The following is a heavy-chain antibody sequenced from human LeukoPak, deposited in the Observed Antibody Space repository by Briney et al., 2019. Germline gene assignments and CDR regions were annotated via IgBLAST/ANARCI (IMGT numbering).Heavy chain of an antibody. V-gene: IGHV1-46*01. J-gene: IGHJ4*02. D-gene: IGHD3-3*01. CDR1: GYTFTSYY. CDR3: ARDLKDFWSGYYSYFDY. Sequence: GASMKVSCKASGYTFTSYYMHWVRQAPGQGLEWMGIINPSGGSTSYAQKFQGRVTMTRDTSTSTVYMELSSLRSEDTAVYYCARDLKDFWSGYYSYFDYWGQGTLVTVSS. CDR2: INPSGGST.